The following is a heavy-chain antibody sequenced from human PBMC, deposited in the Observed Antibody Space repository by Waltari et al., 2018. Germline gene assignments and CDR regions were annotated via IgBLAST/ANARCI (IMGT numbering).Heavy chain of an antibody. J-gene: IGHJ4*02. CDR3: ARENYFDY. CDR2: IKQDGSEK. V-gene: IGHV3-7*01. CDR1: GFTFGSYW. Sequence: EMQLVESGGGLVQPGGSLRLSCVGSGFTFGSYWMGWLRQAPGKGLEWVANIKQDGSEKHYVDSVRGRFTISRDNAKNSLFLQMNSLRAEDTAVYYCARENYFDYWGQGILVSVSS.